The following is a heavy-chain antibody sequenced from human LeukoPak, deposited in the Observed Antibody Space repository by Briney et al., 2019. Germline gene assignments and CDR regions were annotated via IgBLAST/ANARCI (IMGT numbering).Heavy chain of an antibody. CDR2: ISSSGSTI. CDR1: GFTFSDYY. CDR3: ARDARRGDYSSHYYYGMDV. Sequence: GGSLRLFCAASGFTFSDYYMSWIRQAPGKGLGGVSYISSSGSTIYYADSVKGRSTISRDNTKNSLYLQMNSLRAEDTAVYYCARDARRGDYSSHYYYGMDVCGQGTTVTVSS. D-gene: IGHD2-21*02. V-gene: IGHV3-11*01. J-gene: IGHJ6*02.